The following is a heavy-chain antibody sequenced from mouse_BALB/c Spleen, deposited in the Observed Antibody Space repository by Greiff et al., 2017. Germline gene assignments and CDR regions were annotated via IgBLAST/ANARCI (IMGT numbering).Heavy chain of an antibody. CDR3: ARPHYYGSSYGY. CDR2: INPSTGYT. V-gene: IGHV1-7*01. D-gene: IGHD1-1*01. J-gene: IGHJ2*01. CDR1: GYTFTSYW. Sequence: VQLKESGAELAKPGASVKMSCKASGYTFTSYWMHWVKQRPGQGLEWIGYINPSTGYTEYNQKFKDKATLTADKSSSTAYMQLSSLTSEDSAVYYCARPHYYGSSYGYWGQGTTLTVSS.